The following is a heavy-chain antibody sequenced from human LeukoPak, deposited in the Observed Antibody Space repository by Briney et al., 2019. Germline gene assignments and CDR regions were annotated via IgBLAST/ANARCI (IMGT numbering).Heavy chain of an antibody. V-gene: IGHV1-2*02. CDR3: SSGYSTVPF. CDR1: GYTFTGYY. Sequence: ASGKVSCMASGYTFTGYYIHWVRQAPGQGHESMGWINPNAGGTSYAQKFQGRVTMTRDTSISTAYMELSRLTSDDTAVSYCSSGYSTVPFWGQGTLVTVSS. J-gene: IGHJ4*02. D-gene: IGHD3-22*01. CDR2: INPNAGGT.